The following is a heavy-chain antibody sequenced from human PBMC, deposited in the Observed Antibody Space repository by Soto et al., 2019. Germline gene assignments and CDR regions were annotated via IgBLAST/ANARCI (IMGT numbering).Heavy chain of an antibody. CDR2: IYYSGST. D-gene: IGHD3-3*01. CDR1: GGSISSGGYY. CDR3: ARAVLRFLEWLPIDFDP. V-gene: IGHV4-31*03. J-gene: IGHJ5*02. Sequence: PSETLSLTCTVSGGSISSGGYYWSWIRQHPGKGLEWIGYIYYSGSTYYNPSLKSRVTISVDTSKNQFSLKLSSVTAADTAVYYCARAVLRFLEWLPIDFDPWGQGTLVTVSS.